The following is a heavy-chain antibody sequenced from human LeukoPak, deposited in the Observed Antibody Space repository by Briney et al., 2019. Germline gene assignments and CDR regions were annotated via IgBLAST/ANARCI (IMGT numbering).Heavy chain of an antibody. CDR1: GGSFSGYY. J-gene: IGHJ3*02. CDR3: ARGQWELRLGAFDI. Sequence: SETLSLTCAVYGGSFSGYYWSWIRQPPGKGLEWIGEINHSGSTNYNPSLKSRVTISVDTSKNQFSLKLSSVTAADTAVYYCARGQWELRLGAFDIWGQGTMVTVSS. V-gene: IGHV4-34*01. CDR2: INHSGST. D-gene: IGHD1-26*01.